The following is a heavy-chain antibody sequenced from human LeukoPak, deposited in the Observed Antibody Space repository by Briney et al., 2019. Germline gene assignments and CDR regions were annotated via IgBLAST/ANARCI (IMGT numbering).Heavy chain of an antibody. CDR1: GFTFSSYS. D-gene: IGHD3-10*01. CDR3: AREKITMVRGPNFDY. Sequence: GGSLRLSCAASGFTFSSYSMHWVRQAPGKGLEWVAVISYDGNNKYFADSVKGRFTFSRDNSKNTLYLQMNSLRAEDTAVYYCAREKITMVRGPNFDYWGQGTLVTVSS. J-gene: IGHJ4*02. V-gene: IGHV3-30-3*01. CDR2: ISYDGNNK.